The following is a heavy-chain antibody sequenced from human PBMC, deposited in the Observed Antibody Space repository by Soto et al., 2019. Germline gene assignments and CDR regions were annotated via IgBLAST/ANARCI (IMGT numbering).Heavy chain of an antibody. D-gene: IGHD4-17*01. CDR2: IYYSGST. CDR3: ARHPATKYGDFPPYFDY. V-gene: IGHV4-59*08. CDR1: GGSISSYY. Sequence: SETLSLTCTVSGGSISSYYWSWIRQPPGKGLEWIGYIYYSGSTNYNPSLKSRVTISVDTSKNQFSLKLSSVTAADTAVYYCARHPATKYGDFPPYFDYWGQGTLVTVSS. J-gene: IGHJ4*02.